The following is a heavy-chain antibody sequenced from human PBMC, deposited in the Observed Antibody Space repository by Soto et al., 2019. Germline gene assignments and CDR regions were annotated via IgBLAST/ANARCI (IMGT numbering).Heavy chain of an antibody. Sequence: QVQLVESGGGVVQPGRSLRLSCAASGFTFSSYAVHWVRQAPGKGLEWVAVISYDGSNKYYADSVKGRFTISRDNSKNTLYLQMNSLRAEDTAVYYCARESRSTVTLGYWGQGTLVTVSS. CDR3: ARESRSTVTLGY. V-gene: IGHV3-30-3*01. D-gene: IGHD4-17*01. J-gene: IGHJ4*02. CDR1: GFTFSSYA. CDR2: ISYDGSNK.